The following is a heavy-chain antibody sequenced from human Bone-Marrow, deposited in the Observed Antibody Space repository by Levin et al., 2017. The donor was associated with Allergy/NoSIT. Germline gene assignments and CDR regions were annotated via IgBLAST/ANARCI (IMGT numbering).Heavy chain of an antibody. V-gene: IGHV1-3*04. CDR3: ARDCGNNRYLDYFDN. CDR2: INTGNGDT. J-gene: IGHJ4*02. CDR1: GYFFSSYA. Sequence: GESLKISCKASGYFFSSYAIHWVRQAPGQGLEWMGWINTGNGDTKSSQQFQGRVTITRDTSATTAYMELRNLRSEDTAVYYCARDCGNNRYLDYFDNWGQGTLVTVSS. D-gene: IGHD5-24*01.